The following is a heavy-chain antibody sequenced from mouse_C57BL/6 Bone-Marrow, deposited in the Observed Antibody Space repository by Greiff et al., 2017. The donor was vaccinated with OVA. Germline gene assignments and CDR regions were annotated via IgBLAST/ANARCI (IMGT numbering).Heavy chain of an antibody. CDR3: TRYGSSWGFAY. V-gene: IGHV6-6*01. J-gene: IGHJ3*01. Sequence: EVQGVESGGGLVQPGGSMKLSCAASGFTFSDAWMDWVRQSPEKGLEWVAEIRNKANNHATYYAESVKGRFTISRDDSKSSVYLQMNSLRAEDTGMYYCTRYGSSWGFAYWGQGTLVTVSA. CDR1: GFTFSDAW. D-gene: IGHD1-1*01. CDR2: IRNKANNHAT.